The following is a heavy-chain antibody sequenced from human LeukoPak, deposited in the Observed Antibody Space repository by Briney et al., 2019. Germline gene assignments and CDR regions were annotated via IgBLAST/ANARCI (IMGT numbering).Heavy chain of an antibody. V-gene: IGHV4-4*02. Sequence: PSGTLSLTCAVSGGSISSTNWWTWVRQPPGKGLEWIGGIYHSGSTNYNPSLKSRVTISVDKSKNQLSLKLTSVTAADTAVYYCARGGYYYDSSGYFSFHYWGQGTLVTVSS. J-gene: IGHJ4*02. CDR2: IYHSGST. CDR1: GGSISSTNW. D-gene: IGHD3-22*01. CDR3: ARGGYYYDSSGYFSFHY.